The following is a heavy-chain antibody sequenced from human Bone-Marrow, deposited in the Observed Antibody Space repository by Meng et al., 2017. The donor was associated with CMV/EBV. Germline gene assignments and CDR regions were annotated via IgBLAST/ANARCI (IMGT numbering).Heavy chain of an antibody. CDR1: GYTFTDYN. D-gene: IGHD2-15*01. CDR3: ARRYCLRGSCYPDY. V-gene: IGHV1-2*02. Sequence: ASVKVSCKASGYTFTDYNIYWVRQAPGQGPEWMGWINPKSGGPIYAQKFQGRVTMTADTSIRTAYMELSRLGSDDTAIYYCARRYCLRGSCYPDYWGQGELVHVAS. J-gene: IGHJ4*02. CDR2: INPKSGGP.